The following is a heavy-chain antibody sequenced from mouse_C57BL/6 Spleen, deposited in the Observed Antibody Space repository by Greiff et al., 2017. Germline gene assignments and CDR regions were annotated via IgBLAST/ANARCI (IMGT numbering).Heavy chain of an antibody. J-gene: IGHJ1*03. CDR2: INPNNGGT. CDR1: GYTFTDYY. D-gene: IGHD2-4*01. CDR3: ARGGLRWYFDV. Sequence: EVQLQQSGPELVKPGASVKISCKASGYTFTDYYMNLVKQSHGKSLEWIGDINPNNGGTSYNQKFKGKATLTVDKSSSTAYMELRSLTSEASAVYYCARGGLRWYFDVWGTGTTVTVAS. V-gene: IGHV1-26*01.